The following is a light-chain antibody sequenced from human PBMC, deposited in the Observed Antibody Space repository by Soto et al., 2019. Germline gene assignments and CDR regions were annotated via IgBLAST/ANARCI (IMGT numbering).Light chain of an antibody. Sequence: DIHMTQSPSSLSASVGDTVTITCRTSQTISDYLNWYQHKPGKAPKLLIYAASTLQSGVPYRFSGSGSGTDFTLTISSLQPEDVATYYCQKYNSAPRTFGQGTKVDIK. V-gene: IGKV1-27*01. CDR3: QKYNSAPRT. CDR2: AAS. J-gene: IGKJ1*01. CDR1: QTISDY.